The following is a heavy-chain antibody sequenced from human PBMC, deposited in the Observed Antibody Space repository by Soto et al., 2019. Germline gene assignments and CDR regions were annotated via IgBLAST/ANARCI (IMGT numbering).Heavy chain of an antibody. V-gene: IGHV3-66*01. CDR2: IYGGGST. J-gene: IGHJ4*02. Sequence: EVQLVESGGGLVQPGGSLRLSCAASGFTVSSNHMTWVRQAPGKGLEWVSVIYGGGSTDYADSVKGRFTISRDSSKNTLYLQMNSLRDEDTAVYYCVSGRRYFDFWGQGPLVTVSS. CDR1: GFTVSSNH. CDR3: VSGRRYFDF.